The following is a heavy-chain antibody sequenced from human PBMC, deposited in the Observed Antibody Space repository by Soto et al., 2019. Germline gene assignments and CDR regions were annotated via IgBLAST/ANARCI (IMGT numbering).Heavy chain of an antibody. Sequence: SGGSLRLSCAASGFTFSDYYMSWIRQAPGKGLEWVSYISSSSSYTNYADSVKGRFTISRDNAKNSLYLQMNSLRAEDTAVYYCARKHAYNWFDPWGQGTLVTVSS. CDR2: ISSSSSYT. CDR3: ARKHAYNWFDP. V-gene: IGHV3-11*03. CDR1: GFTFSDYY. J-gene: IGHJ5*02.